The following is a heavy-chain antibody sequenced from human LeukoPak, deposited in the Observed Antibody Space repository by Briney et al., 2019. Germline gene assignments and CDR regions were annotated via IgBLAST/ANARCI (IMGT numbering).Heavy chain of an antibody. D-gene: IGHD2-21*01. V-gene: IGHV3-21*01. CDR1: GFTFSSYS. J-gene: IGHJ4*02. CDR2: ISSSSSYI. CDR3: TRGYCGGDCYNNFDY. Sequence: GGSLRLSCAASGFTFSSYSMNWVRQAPGKGLGWVSSISSSSSYIYYADSVKGRFTISRDNAKNSLYLQMNSLRAEDTAVYYCTRGYCGGDCYNNFDYWGQGTLVTVSS.